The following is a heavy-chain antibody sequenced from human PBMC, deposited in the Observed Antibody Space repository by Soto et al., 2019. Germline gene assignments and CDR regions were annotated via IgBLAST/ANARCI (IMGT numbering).Heavy chain of an antibody. CDR1: GYSFTSYW. Sequence: GESLKISCKGSGYSFTSYWISWVRQMPGKGLEWMGRIDPSDSYTNYSPSFQGHVTISADKSISTAYLQWSSLKASDTAMYYCAILVPKTMVRAQYYFDYWGQGPLVTASS. D-gene: IGHD3-10*01. J-gene: IGHJ4*02. CDR2: IDPSDSYT. V-gene: IGHV5-10-1*01. CDR3: AILVPKTMVRAQYYFDY.